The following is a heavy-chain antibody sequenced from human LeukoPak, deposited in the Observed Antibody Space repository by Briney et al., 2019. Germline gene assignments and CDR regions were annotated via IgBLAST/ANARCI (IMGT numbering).Heavy chain of an antibody. CDR2: IYPGDSDT. J-gene: IGHJ4*02. Sequence: GESLKISCKGSGYNFTSYLIGWVRQMPGKGLEWMGIIYPGDSDTRYSPSFQGQVTISADKSISTAYLQWSSLKASDTAMYYCARSSVVVAAQIDYWGQGTLVTVSS. CDR3: ARSSVVVAAQIDY. D-gene: IGHD2-15*01. CDR1: GYNFTSYL. V-gene: IGHV5-51*01.